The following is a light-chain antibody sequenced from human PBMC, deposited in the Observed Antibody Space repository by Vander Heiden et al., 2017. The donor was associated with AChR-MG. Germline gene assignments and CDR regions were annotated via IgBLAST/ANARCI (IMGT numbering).Light chain of an antibody. CDR3: MEALQSPCT. Sequence: DIVMSQSPLSLAVSPGEPASVSCRSSQSLLHKNGYHYLDWYLQKPGQSPKLLIYLGSNRASGVPDRFSGSGSGTDFTLKISRVEPEDVGVYYCMEALQSPCTFGQGTKLEIK. J-gene: IGKJ2*02. V-gene: IGKV2-28*01. CDR1: QSLLHKNGYHY. CDR2: LGS.